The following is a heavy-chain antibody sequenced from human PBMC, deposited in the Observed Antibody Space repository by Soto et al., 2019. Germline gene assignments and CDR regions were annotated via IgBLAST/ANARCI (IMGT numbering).Heavy chain of an antibody. CDR1: GSIFRGYG. Sequence: QVQLVESGGGVVQPGRSLRLSCAASGSIFRGYGMHWVRQAPGKGLEWVAVIRYDGSNITYADSVMGRFTMSRDNSKNTLYLEMNSLRAEDTAVYYCARYGIGGTTFRGYLDYWGQGNLVTVSS. D-gene: IGHD2-15*01. J-gene: IGHJ4*02. CDR3: ARYGIGGTTFRGYLDY. CDR2: IRYDGSNI. V-gene: IGHV3-33*01.